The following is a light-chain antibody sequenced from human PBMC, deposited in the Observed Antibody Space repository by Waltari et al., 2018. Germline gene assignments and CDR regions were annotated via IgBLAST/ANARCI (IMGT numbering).Light chain of an antibody. J-gene: IGLJ3*02. V-gene: IGLV2-14*03. Sequence: QSALTQPASVSGSPGQSITISCTGTTSDLGGYNYLSWYQQHPGKAPQLMIYDVSSRPSGISSRFSGSKFGNTASLTISGLQPEDEADYYCSSFTSSSTWVFGGGTKLTVL. CDR3: SSFTSSSTWV. CDR1: TSDLGGYNY. CDR2: DVS.